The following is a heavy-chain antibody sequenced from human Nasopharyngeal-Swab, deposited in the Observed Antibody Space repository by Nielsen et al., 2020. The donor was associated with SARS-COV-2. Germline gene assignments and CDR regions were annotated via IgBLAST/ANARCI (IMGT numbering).Heavy chain of an antibody. CDR2: INPNSGGT. V-gene: IGHV1-2*06. J-gene: IGHJ4*02. CDR3: ARDLGYSGYDWGY. Sequence: WVRQAPGQGLEWMGRINPNSGGTNYAQKFQGRVTMTRDTSISTAYMELSRLRSDDTAVYYCARDLGYSGYDWGYWGQGTLGTVSS. D-gene: IGHD5-12*01.